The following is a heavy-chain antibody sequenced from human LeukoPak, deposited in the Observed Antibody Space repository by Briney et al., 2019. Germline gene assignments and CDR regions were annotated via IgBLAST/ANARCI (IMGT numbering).Heavy chain of an antibody. Sequence: SETLFLTCTVSGGSISTHYWSWIRQPPGKGLEWIGYIYYTGNTNYNPSLKSRVTISIDASKHQFSLTLSSVTAADTAVYYCARESLPYITGASWFDPWGQGTLVTVSP. CDR3: ARESLPYITGASWFDP. J-gene: IGHJ5*02. V-gene: IGHV4-59*11. CDR1: GGSISTHY. CDR2: IYYTGNT. D-gene: IGHD1-20*01.